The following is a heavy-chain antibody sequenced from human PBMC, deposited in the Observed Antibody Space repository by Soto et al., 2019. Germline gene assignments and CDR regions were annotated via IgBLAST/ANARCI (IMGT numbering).Heavy chain of an antibody. V-gene: IGHV5-10-1*01. CDR2: IDLSDSYK. Sequence: PGESLKISCKGSGYSFRNNWITWVRQMPGEGLEWMGRIDLSDSYKSYSPSFQGHVSFSADTSINTAYLQWSSLRASDTAMYYCARHGGAQYDSSGYHYALDYWGQGTQVTVYS. D-gene: IGHD3-22*01. CDR3: ARHGGAQYDSSGYHYALDY. CDR1: GYSFRNNW. J-gene: IGHJ4*02.